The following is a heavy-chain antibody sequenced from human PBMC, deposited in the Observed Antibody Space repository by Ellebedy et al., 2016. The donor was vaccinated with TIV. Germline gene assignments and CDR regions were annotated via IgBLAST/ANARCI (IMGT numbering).Heavy chain of an antibody. CDR1: GFTFSNYW. CDR2: INQDVSEK. Sequence: GGSLRLXCAASGFTFSNYWMSWVRQAPGKGLEWVASINQDVSEKYYVDSVKGRFTISRDNARDSLYLQMNSLRAEDTAVYYCTRRGSMFDHWGQGTLVSVSS. CDR3: TRRGSMFDH. V-gene: IGHV3-7*03. J-gene: IGHJ4*02.